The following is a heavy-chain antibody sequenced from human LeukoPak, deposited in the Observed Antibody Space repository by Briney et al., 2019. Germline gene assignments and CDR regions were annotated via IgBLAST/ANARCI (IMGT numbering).Heavy chain of an antibody. D-gene: IGHD3-22*01. V-gene: IGHV3-15*04. Sequence: GGSLRLSCAASGFTFSNAWMSWVRQAPGKGLEWVGRIESKTDGGTTDYAAPVKGRFTISRDDSKNTLYLQMNSLKTEDTAVYYCTTDVPITMIVVVQNYWGQGTLVTVSS. CDR3: TTDVPITMIVVVQNY. CDR2: IESKTDGGTT. CDR1: GFTFSNAW. J-gene: IGHJ4*02.